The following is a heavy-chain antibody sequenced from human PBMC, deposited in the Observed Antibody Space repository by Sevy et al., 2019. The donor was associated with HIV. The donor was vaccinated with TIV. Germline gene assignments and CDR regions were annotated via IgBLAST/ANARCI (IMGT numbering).Heavy chain of an antibody. Sequence: ASVKVSCKASGGTFSSYAFSWVRQAPGQGLEWRGGIIPIFGTANYAQKFQGRVTITADESTSTAYMELSSLRSEDTAVYYCARAPLTMVRPRGGWFDPWGQGTLVTVSS. J-gene: IGHJ5*02. CDR1: GGTFSSYA. CDR3: ARAPLTMVRPRGGWFDP. D-gene: IGHD3-10*01. V-gene: IGHV1-69*13. CDR2: IIPIFGTA.